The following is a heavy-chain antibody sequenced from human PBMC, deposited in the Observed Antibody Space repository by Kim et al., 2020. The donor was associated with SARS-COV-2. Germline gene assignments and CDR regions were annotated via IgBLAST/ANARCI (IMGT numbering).Heavy chain of an antibody. D-gene: IGHD4-17*01. Sequence: QKFQGRVTMTADESTRTAYMELSSLRSEDTAVYYCARSDGDYDQPTFDYWGQGTLVTVSS. CDR3: ARSDGDYDQPTFDY. V-gene: IGHV1-69*01. J-gene: IGHJ4*02.